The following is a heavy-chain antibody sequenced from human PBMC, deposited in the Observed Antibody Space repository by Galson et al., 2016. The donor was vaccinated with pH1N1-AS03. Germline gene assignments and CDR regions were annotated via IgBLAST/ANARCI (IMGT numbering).Heavy chain of an antibody. D-gene: IGHD2-2*01. Sequence: SVKVSCKVSGHTLTEVSIHWVRQAPGKGLEWMGGVAPEDGETIYVQKLKGRVAMTEDTSSDTAFMELSSLRSDDSAVYYCTAVRADYDTSSFDPLIDYWGQGTLVTVSS. CDR2: VAPEDGET. CDR3: TAVRADYDTSSFDPLIDY. J-gene: IGHJ4*02. V-gene: IGHV1-24*01. CDR1: GHTLTEVS.